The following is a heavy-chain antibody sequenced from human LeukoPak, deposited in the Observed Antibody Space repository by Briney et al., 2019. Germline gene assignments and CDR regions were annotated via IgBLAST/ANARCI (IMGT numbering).Heavy chain of an antibody. CDR3: ARNILRYFDWYPLRGPAVIDY. V-gene: IGHV4-34*01. Sequence: PSETLSLTCAVYGGSFSGYYWSWIRQPPGKGLEWIGEINHSGSTNYNPSLKSRVTISVDTSKNQFSLKLSSVTAADTAVYYCARNILRYFDWYPLRGPAVIDYWGQGTLVTVSS. D-gene: IGHD3-9*01. J-gene: IGHJ4*02. CDR1: GGSFSGYY. CDR2: INHSGST.